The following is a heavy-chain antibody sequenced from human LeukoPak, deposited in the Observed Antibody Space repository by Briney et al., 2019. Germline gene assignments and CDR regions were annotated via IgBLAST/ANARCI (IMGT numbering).Heavy chain of an antibody. CDR1: GFTFSSYR. CDR2: ISSSSSYI. D-gene: IGHD2-2*01. CDR3: ARGVVVVPAAIWWFDP. V-gene: IGHV3-21*01. Sequence: PGGSLRLSCAASGFTFSSYRMNWVRQAPGKGLEWVSSISSSSSYIYYADSVKGRFTISRDNAKNSLYLQMNSLRAEDTAVYYCARGVVVVPAAIWWFDPWGQGTLVTVSS. J-gene: IGHJ5*02.